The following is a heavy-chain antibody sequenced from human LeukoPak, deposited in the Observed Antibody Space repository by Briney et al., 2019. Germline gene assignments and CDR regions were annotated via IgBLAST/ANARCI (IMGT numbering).Heavy chain of an antibody. J-gene: IGHJ5*02. V-gene: IGHV3-30*02. D-gene: IGHD3-10*01. CDR2: IRYDGSNK. Sequence: PGGSLRLSCAASGFTFSSYGMHWVRQAPGKGLEWVAFIRYDGSNKYYADSVKGRFTISRDNSKNTLYLQMNSLRAEDTAVYYCATFETMVRGVPSRFDPWGQGTLVTVSS. CDR1: GFTFSSYG. CDR3: ATFETMVRGVPSRFDP.